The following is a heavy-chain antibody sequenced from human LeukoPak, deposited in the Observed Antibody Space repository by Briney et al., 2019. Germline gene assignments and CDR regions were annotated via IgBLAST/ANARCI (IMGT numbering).Heavy chain of an antibody. J-gene: IGHJ5*02. CDR3: ARMWSTATSGWNWFDP. D-gene: IGHD6-13*01. V-gene: IGHV1-2*02. CDR2: INPNSGDT. CDR1: GYTFTGYY. Sequence: ASVKASCKASGYTFTGYYVYWVRQAPGHGLEWMGWINPNSGDTNYAQNFQGRVTTTRDTSISTAYMELSSLRSDDTAMYYCARMWSTATSGWNWFDPWGQGTLVTVSS.